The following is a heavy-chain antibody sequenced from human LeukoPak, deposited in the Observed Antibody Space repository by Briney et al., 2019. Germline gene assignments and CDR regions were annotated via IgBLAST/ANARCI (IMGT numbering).Heavy chain of an antibody. CDR3: ARGSRPVYDFWAGWTVDY. V-gene: IGHV3-7*04. D-gene: IGHD3-3*01. Sequence: GGSLRLSCAASGFTFTTHWMSWVRQAPGKGLEWVANIKQDGSDKYYVESVKGRFTISRDNAKNSLYLQMNTLRVEDTAIYYCARGSRPVYDFWAGWTVDYWGQGTLVTVSS. CDR2: IKQDGSDK. J-gene: IGHJ4*02. CDR1: GFTFTTHW.